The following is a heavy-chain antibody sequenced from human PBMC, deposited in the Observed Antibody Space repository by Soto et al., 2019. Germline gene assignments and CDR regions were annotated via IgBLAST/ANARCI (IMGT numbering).Heavy chain of an antibody. D-gene: IGHD6-13*01. CDR3: AHTGSSSPVFDY. CDR2: IYWNDDK. J-gene: IGHJ4*02. Sequence: SGPALVNPXQTLTLTCTFSGFSLSTSGVGVGWIRQPPGKALEWLALIYWNDDKRYSPSLKSRLTITKDTSKNQVVLTMTNMDPVDTATYYCAHTGSSSPVFDYWGQGTLVTVSS. CDR1: GFSLSTSGVG. V-gene: IGHV2-5*01.